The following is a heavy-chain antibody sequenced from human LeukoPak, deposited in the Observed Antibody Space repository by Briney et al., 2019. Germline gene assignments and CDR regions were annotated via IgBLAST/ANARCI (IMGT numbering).Heavy chain of an antibody. CDR2: IYYSGST. Sequence: SETLSLTCTVSGGSISSGGYYWSWIRQPPGKGLEWIGYIYYSGSTSYNPSLKSRVTISVDTSKNQLSLRLSSVTAADTAVYYCARLRNSGSSYYFDYWGQGTLVTVSS. V-gene: IGHV4-61*08. CDR1: GGSISSGGYY. CDR3: ARLRNSGSSYYFDY. D-gene: IGHD3-22*01. J-gene: IGHJ4*02.